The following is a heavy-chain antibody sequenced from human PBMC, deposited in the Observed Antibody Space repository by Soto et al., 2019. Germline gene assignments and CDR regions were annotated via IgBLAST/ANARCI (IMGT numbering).Heavy chain of an antibody. D-gene: IGHD6-19*01. J-gene: IGHJ4*02. CDR3: ARANSYSSGWYYFDY. V-gene: IGHV4-4*02. Sequence: SETLSLTCAVSGGSISSSNWWSWVRQPPGKGLEWIGEIYHSGSTNYNPSLKSRVTISVDKSKNQFSLKLSSVTAADTAVYYCARANSYSSGWYYFDYWGQGXLVTVSS. CDR2: IYHSGST. CDR1: GGSISSSNW.